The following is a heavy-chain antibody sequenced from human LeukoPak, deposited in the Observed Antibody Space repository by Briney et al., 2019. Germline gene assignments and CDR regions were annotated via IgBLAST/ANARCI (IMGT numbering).Heavy chain of an antibody. D-gene: IGHD3-16*01. J-gene: IGHJ5*02. V-gene: IGHV3-74*01. CDR2: INTDGSGT. Sequence: PGGSLRLSCAASGFTFSSYEMNWVRQAPGKGLLWVSRINTDGSGTIYADSVKGRFTISRDNANNTLYLQMNSLRAEDTALYYCARAKPGGNWFDPWGQGTLVTVSS. CDR1: GFTFSSYE. CDR3: ARAKPGGNWFDP.